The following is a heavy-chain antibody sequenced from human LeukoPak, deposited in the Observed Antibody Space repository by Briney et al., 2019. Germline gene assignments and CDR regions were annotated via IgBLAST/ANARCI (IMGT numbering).Heavy chain of an antibody. D-gene: IGHD6-13*01. V-gene: IGHV4-59*01. CDR3: VVFIAGGGGRDY. Sequence: SETLSLTCTVSGGSTSSDHWSCIRQPPGWGLEWIGHIYYSGSMKYNPTLKSRVTISVDTSNNQFSLKLTTVTAADTAVYYCVVFIAGGGGRDYWGQGALVTVSS. CDR2: IYYSGSM. CDR1: GGSTSSDH. J-gene: IGHJ4*02.